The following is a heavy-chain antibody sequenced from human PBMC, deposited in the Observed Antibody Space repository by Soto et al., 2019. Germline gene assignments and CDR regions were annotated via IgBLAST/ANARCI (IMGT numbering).Heavy chain of an antibody. CDR2: IKQDGSEK. D-gene: IGHD6-19*01. CDR3: ARGKSGEWLVDYYYYGMDV. V-gene: IGHV3-7*05. Sequence: EVQLVESGGGLVQPGGSLRLSCAASGFTFSSYWMSWVRQAPGKGLEWVANIKQDGSEKSYVDSVKGRFTISRDNAKNSLYLQMNSLRAEDTAVYYCARGKSGEWLVDYYYYGMDVWGQGTTVTVSS. CDR1: GFTFSSYW. J-gene: IGHJ6*02.